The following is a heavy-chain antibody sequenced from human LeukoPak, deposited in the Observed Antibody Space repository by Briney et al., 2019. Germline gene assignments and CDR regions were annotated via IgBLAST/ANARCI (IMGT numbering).Heavy chain of an antibody. J-gene: IGHJ4*02. CDR1: GGSISSYY. CDR3: ARVRSSGWIDY. V-gene: IGHV4-59*01. Sequence: PSETLSLTCTVSGGSISSYYWSWIRQPPGKGLEWIGYIYYSGGTNYNPSLKSRVTISVDTSKNQFSLKLSSVTAADTAVYYCARVRSSGWIDYWGQGTLVTVSS. CDR2: IYYSGGT. D-gene: IGHD6-19*01.